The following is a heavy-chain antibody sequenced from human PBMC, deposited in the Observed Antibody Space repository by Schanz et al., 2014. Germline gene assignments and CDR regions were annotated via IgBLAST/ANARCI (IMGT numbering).Heavy chain of an antibody. Sequence: VQLVESGGGLVQPGGSLRLSCAASGFTFSNSPLHWVRQAPGKGLEWVSTVYMSAASTRYADSVKGRFIISRDSSKNTLLLQMNSLRPEDTALYFCARDEGRDGYNLAFDVWGQGTLVTVSS. CDR2: VYMSAAST. J-gene: IGHJ3*01. CDR1: GFTFSNSP. CDR3: ARDEGRDGYNLAFDV. D-gene: IGHD5-12*01. V-gene: IGHV3-23*04.